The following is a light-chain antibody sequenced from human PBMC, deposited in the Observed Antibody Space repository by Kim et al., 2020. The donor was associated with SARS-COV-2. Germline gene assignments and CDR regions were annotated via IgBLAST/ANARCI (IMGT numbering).Light chain of an antibody. CDR3: QQYDTLPVT. Sequence: LDPGDGATLYCQASHSFSHRYLAWYQQKLGQPPRLLSYGISPRATGIPDRFSGSGSGTAFTLAISRLEPEDFGVYYCQQYDTLPVTFGGGTKLEI. V-gene: IGKV3-20*01. J-gene: IGKJ4*01. CDR1: HSFSHRY. CDR2: GIS.